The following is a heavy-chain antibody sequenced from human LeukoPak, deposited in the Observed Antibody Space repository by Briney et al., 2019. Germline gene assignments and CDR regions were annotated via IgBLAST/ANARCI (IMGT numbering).Heavy chain of an antibody. J-gene: IGHJ4*02. V-gene: IGHV3-7*01. CDR2: IKHDGSDK. CDR3: ASNYDSSGYYGMDY. D-gene: IGHD3-22*01. Sequence: GGSLRLSCAGYGFSFSSFWMSWVRQAPGKGLEWVAKIKHDGSDKYYVDSVKGRFTISRDNTKNSLSLQMDSLRAEDTAVYFCASNYDSSGYYGMDYWGQGSLVTVSS. CDR1: GFSFSSFW.